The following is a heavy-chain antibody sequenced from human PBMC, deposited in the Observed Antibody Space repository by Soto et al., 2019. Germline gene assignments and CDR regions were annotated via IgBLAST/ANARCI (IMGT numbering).Heavy chain of an antibody. CDR3: AVGGQLPRKWFDP. CDR2: INHSGST. D-gene: IGHD6-6*01. V-gene: IGHV4-34*01. J-gene: IGHJ5*02. CDR1: GGSFSGYY. Sequence: PSETLSLTCAVYGGSFSGYYWSWIRQPPGKGLEWIGEINHSGSTNYNPSLKSRVTISVDTSKNQFSLKLSSVTAADTAVYYCAVGGQLPRKWFDPWGQGTLVTVSS.